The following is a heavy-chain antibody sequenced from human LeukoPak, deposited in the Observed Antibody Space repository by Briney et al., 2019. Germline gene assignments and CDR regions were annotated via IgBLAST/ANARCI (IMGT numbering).Heavy chain of an antibody. CDR3: LPDWFDP. J-gene: IGHJ5*02. CDR2: IFYDGSNK. CDR1: GFIFSNYA. V-gene: IGHV3-30*04. Sequence: GGSLRLSCTASGFIFSNYAMHWVRQVPGKGLEWVAVIFYDGSNKYYADSVKGRFTISRDNSKNTLYLQMNSLRTEDTAVYYCLPDWFDPWGQGTLVTVSS.